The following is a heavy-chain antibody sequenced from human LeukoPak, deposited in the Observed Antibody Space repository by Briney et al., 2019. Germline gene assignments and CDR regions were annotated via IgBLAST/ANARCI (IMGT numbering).Heavy chain of an antibody. V-gene: IGHV4-59*08. D-gene: IGHD6-19*01. CDR3: ARYSSGWYIRY. CDR1: GGSISSYY. J-gene: IGHJ4*02. Sequence: SETLSLTCTVSGGSISSYYWSWIRQPPGKGLEWIGYIYYSGSTNYNPSLKSRVTTSVDTSKNQFSLKLSSVTAADTAVYYYARYSSGWYIRYWGQGTLVTVSS. CDR2: IYYSGST.